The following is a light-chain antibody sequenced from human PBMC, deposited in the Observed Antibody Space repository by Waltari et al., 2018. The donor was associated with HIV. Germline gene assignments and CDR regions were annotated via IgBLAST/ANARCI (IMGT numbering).Light chain of an antibody. V-gene: IGLV1-44*01. CDR3: ATWDGSLNAWV. CDR1: RSNIGSHT. J-gene: IGLJ3*02. Sequence: QSVVTQPTSASGTPGQRVPISCSGTRSNIGSHTLHWYQQVPGTAHKLLIVSNNQRPSGVPDRFSGSKSGTSASLAISGLQSEDEADYYCATWDGSLNAWVFGGGTKLTVL. CDR2: SNN.